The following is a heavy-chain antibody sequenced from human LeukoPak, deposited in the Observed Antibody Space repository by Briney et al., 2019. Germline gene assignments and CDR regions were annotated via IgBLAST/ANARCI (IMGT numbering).Heavy chain of an antibody. CDR2: IKEDGSDK. CDR3: TRIMNSSPDY. CDR1: GFTFSGAW. J-gene: IGHJ4*02. V-gene: IGHV3-7*01. D-gene: IGHD6-13*01. Sequence: GGSLRLSCAASGFTFSGAWMSWVRQAPGKGLEWVANIKEDGSDKYYADSVNGRFTISRDNAKNSVYLQMNSLRAEDTAVYYCTRIMNSSPDYWGQGTLVTVSS.